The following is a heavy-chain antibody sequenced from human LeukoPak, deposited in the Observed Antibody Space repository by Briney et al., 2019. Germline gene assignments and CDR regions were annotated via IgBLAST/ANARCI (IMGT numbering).Heavy chain of an antibody. Sequence: ASVKVSCKASGYTFTSYGISWVRQAPGQGREWMGWISAYNGNTNYAQKLQGRVTMTTDTSTSTAYMELRSLRSDDTAVYYCARARAIIVGATSEYYYYYYMDVWGKGTTVTISS. J-gene: IGHJ6*03. D-gene: IGHD1-26*01. CDR2: ISAYNGNT. CDR3: ARARAIIVGATSEYYYYYYMDV. V-gene: IGHV1-18*01. CDR1: GYTFTSYG.